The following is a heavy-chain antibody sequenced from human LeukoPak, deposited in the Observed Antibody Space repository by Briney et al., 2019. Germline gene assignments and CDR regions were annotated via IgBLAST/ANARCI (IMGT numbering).Heavy chain of an antibody. CDR3: ARELARGGDCA. CDR2: IKHDGTEK. V-gene: IGHV3-7*03. Sequence: GGSLRLSCAASGFTFSSYGMHWVRQAPGKGLEWVAHIKHDGTEKYYVDSVKGRFTISGDNAKNSLYLQMNTLRAEDTAVYYCARELARGGDCAWGQGTLVTVSS. J-gene: IGHJ4*02. CDR1: GFTFSSYG. D-gene: IGHD2-21*02.